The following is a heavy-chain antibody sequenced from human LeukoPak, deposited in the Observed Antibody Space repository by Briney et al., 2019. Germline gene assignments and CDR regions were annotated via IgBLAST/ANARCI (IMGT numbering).Heavy chain of an antibody. J-gene: IGHJ6*03. Sequence: GGSLRLSYAASGFAFFSTSIHWVRQAPGKGLEWLSYSSTVTGNIYYADSVKGRFTISRDNAKSSLNLQMSSLRAEDTAVYFCATTGNFYDMDVWGKGTTVTVSS. CDR3: ATTGNFYDMDV. CDR2: SSTVTGNI. CDR1: GFAFFSTS. V-gene: IGHV3-48*04. D-gene: IGHD1-1*01.